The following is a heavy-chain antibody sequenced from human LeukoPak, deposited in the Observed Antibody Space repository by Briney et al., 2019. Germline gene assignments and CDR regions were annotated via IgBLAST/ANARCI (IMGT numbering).Heavy chain of an antibody. CDR2: IYHSGST. Sequence: SETLSLTCAVSGGSISSSNWWSWVRQPPGKGLEWIGEIYHSGSTNYNPSLKSRVTIPVDKSKNQFSLKLSSVTAADTAVYYCARGTDDTNLALYWGQGTLVTVSS. CDR3: ARGTDDTNLALY. V-gene: IGHV4-4*02. J-gene: IGHJ4*02. CDR1: GGSISSSNW. D-gene: IGHD3-22*01.